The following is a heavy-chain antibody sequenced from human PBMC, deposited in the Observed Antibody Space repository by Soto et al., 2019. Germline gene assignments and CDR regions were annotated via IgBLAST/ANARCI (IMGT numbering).Heavy chain of an antibody. CDR2: ISYDGSNK. CDR1: GFTFSSYG. Sequence: QVQLVESGGGVVQPGRSLRLSCAASGFTFSSYGMHWVRQAPGKGLEWVAVISYDGSNKYYADSVKGRFTISRDNSKNTLYLQMNSLRAEDTAVYYCAKICSGWHENYFDYWGQGTLVTVSS. D-gene: IGHD6-19*01. V-gene: IGHV3-30*18. CDR3: AKICSGWHENYFDY. J-gene: IGHJ4*02.